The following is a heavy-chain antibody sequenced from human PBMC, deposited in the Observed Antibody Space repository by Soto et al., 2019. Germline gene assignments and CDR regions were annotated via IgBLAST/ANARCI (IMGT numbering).Heavy chain of an antibody. CDR2: IIPIFGTA. V-gene: IGHV1-69*13. D-gene: IGHD3-10*01. Sequence: SVKVSCKASGGTFSSYAISWVRQAPGQGLEWMGGIIPIFGTANYAQKFQGRVTITADESTSTAYMELSSLRSEDTAVYYCASTSGPHHEHFDYWGQGTLVTVSS. CDR1: GGTFSSYA. J-gene: IGHJ4*02. CDR3: ASTSGPHHEHFDY.